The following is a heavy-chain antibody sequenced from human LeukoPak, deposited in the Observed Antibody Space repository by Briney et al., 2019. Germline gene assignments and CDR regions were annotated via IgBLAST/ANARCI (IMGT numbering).Heavy chain of an antibody. D-gene: IGHD1-1*01. Sequence: ASVKVSCKASGYTFTSYYMHWVRQAPGQGLEWMGIINPSGGSTSYAQKFLGRVTITTDESTSTAYMELTSLGADDTAVYYCARDSTGTTWQLDYWGQGTLVTVSS. J-gene: IGHJ4*02. CDR3: ARDSTGTTWQLDY. CDR1: GYTFTSYY. V-gene: IGHV1-46*01. CDR2: INPSGGST.